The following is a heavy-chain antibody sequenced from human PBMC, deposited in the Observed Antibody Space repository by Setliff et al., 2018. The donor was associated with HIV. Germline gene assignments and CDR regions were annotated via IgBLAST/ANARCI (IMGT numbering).Heavy chain of an antibody. J-gene: IGHJ4*02. D-gene: IGHD6-6*01. CDR1: GGTVNSGGYY. Sequence: LSLTCTVSGGTVNSGGYYWSWIRQHPGKGLEWIGFIYHRGNTHYNSSLKSRLTISVDTSKNQFSLKLNSVTAADTAVYFCARVALAGMSARPFYFDYWGQGALVTV. V-gene: IGHV4-31*03. CDR3: ARVALAGMSARPFYFDY. CDR2: IYHRGNT.